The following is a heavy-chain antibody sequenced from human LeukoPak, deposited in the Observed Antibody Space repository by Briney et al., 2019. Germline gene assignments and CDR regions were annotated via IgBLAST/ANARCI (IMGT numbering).Heavy chain of an antibody. J-gene: IGHJ6*03. CDR3: ARGGAVAGYYYYYYMDV. Sequence: PVASVKVSRKASGYTFTSYDINWVRQAPGQGLEWMGWMNPNSGNTGYAQKFQGRVTMTRNTSISTAYMELSSLRSEDTAVYYCARGGAVAGYYYYYYMDVWGKGTTVTVSS. V-gene: IGHV1-8*01. CDR1: GYTFTSYD. CDR2: MNPNSGNT. D-gene: IGHD6-19*01.